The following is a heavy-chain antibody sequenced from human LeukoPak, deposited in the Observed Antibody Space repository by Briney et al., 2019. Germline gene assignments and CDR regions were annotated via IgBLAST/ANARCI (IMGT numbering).Heavy chain of an antibody. CDR3: ARDGAYSGSYRAAFDI. Sequence: GGSLRLSCAASGFTFSSYWMSWVRQAPGKGLEWVANIKQDGSEKYYVDSVKGRFTISRDNAKNSPYLQMNSLRAEDTAIYYCARDGAYSGSYRAAFDIWGQGTMVTVSS. CDR2: IKQDGSEK. CDR1: GFTFSSYW. D-gene: IGHD1-26*01. J-gene: IGHJ3*02. V-gene: IGHV3-7*01.